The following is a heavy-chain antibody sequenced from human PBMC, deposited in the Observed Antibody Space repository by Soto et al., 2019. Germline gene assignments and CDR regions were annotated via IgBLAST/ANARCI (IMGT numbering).Heavy chain of an antibody. V-gene: IGHV3-73*02. Sequence: EVQLVESGGGLVQPGGSLKLSCAASGFTFSGSAMHWVRQASGKGLEWVGRIRSKANSYATAYAASVKGRFTISRDDSKNTAYLQMNSLKTEDTAVYYCTRPSGAAFDIWGQGTMFTVSS. CDR1: GFTFSGSA. J-gene: IGHJ3*02. CDR2: IRSKANSYAT. D-gene: IGHD3-10*01. CDR3: TRPSGAAFDI.